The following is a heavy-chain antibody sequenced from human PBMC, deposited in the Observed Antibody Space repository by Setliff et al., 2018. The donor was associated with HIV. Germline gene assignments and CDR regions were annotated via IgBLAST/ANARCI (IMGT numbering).Heavy chain of an antibody. CDR3: ARDPGSGWYVNRYPDY. CDR2: IDTDNGYR. Sequence: ASVKVSCKASGYTFSEYAIHWVRQAPGQRLEWMGRIDTDNGYRRYSPKLQGRVTITKDTSANTAYMELRGLRSEDTAVYYCARDPGSGWYVNRYPDYWGQGTLVTVSS. J-gene: IGHJ4*02. V-gene: IGHV1-3*04. D-gene: IGHD6-19*01. CDR1: GYTFSEYA.